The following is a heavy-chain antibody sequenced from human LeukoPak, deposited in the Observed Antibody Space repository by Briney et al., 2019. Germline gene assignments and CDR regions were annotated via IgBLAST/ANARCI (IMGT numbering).Heavy chain of an antibody. J-gene: IGHJ4*02. CDR1: GYTFTSYD. CDR2: MNPNSGNT. V-gene: IGHV1-8*01. Sequence: ASVKVSCKASGYTFTSYDINWVRQATGQGLEWMGWMNPNSGNTGYAQKFQSRVTMTRNTSISTAYMELSSLRSEDTAVYYCARESVYCSGGSCYSKRIDYWGQGTLVTVSS. CDR3: ARESVYCSGGSCYSKRIDY. D-gene: IGHD2-15*01.